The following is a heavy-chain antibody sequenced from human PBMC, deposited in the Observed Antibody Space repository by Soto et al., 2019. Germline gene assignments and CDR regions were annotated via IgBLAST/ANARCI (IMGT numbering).Heavy chain of an antibody. CDR3: AKCSSLHAFDI. Sequence: PGGSLRLSCAASGFTFSSYWMSWVRQAPGKGLEWVANIKQDGSEKYYVDSVKGRFTISRDNAKNSLYLQMNSLRAEDTAVYYCAKCSSLHAFDIWGQGTMVTVSS. CDR1: GFTFSSYW. V-gene: IGHV3-7*01. J-gene: IGHJ3*02. D-gene: IGHD2-2*01. CDR2: IKQDGSEK.